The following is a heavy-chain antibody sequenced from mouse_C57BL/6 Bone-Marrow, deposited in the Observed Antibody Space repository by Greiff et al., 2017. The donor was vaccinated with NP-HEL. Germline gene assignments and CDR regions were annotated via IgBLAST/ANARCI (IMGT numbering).Heavy chain of an antibody. D-gene: IGHD1-1*01. J-gene: IGHJ4*01. CDR1: GYTFTSYG. Sequence: VQLQQSGAELARPGASVKLSCKASGYTFTSYGISWVKQRTGQGLEWIGEIYPRSGNTYYNEKFKGKATLTADKSSSTACMELRSLTSEDSAVYFCARDYGSSYYAMDYWGQGTSVTVSS. CDR3: ARDYGSSYYAMDY. V-gene: IGHV1-81*01. CDR2: IYPRSGNT.